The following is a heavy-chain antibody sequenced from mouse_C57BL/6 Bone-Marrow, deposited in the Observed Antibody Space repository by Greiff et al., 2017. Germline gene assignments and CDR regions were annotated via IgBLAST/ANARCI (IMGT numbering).Heavy chain of an antibody. J-gene: IGHJ4*01. CDR1: GYAFSTYW. D-gene: IGHD2-1*01. CDR3: ACYGNYRGYAMDY. CDR2: IYPGDGDT. Sequence: QVQLQQSGAELVKPGASVKISCKVSGYAFSTYWMNWVKQRPGKGLEWIGQIYPGDGDTNYNGKFKGKATLTSDTSSSTAYMQLSSLTSEDSAIYFCACYGNYRGYAMDYWGQGTSVTVSS. V-gene: IGHV1-80*01.